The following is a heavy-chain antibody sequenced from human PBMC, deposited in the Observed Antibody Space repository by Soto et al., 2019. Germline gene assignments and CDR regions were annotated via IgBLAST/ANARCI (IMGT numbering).Heavy chain of an antibody. CDR3: ARGVQYCSGGSCYSPLDI. V-gene: IGHV1-69*02. D-gene: IGHD2-15*01. J-gene: IGHJ5*02. CDR1: GGTFSSYT. CDR2: IIPILGIA. Sequence: QVQLVQSGAEVKKPGSSVKVSCKASGGTFSSYTISWVRQAPGQGLEWMGRIIPILGIANYAQKFQGRVTITADKSTSPAYMELSSLRSEDRAVYYCARGVQYCSGGSCYSPLDIWGQGTLVTVSS.